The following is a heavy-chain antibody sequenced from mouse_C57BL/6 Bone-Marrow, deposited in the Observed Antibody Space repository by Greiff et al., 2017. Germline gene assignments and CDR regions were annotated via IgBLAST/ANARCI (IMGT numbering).Heavy chain of an antibody. Sequence: EVQLQQSGAELVRPGASVKLSCTASGFNIKDDYMHWVKQRPEQGLEWIGWIDPENGDTEYASKFQGKATITADTSSNTAYLQLSSLTSEDTAVYYCTTGPYLYYWGQGTTLTVSS. CDR1: GFNIKDDY. D-gene: IGHD3-1*01. CDR2: IDPENGDT. CDR3: TTGPYLYY. J-gene: IGHJ2*01. V-gene: IGHV14-4*01.